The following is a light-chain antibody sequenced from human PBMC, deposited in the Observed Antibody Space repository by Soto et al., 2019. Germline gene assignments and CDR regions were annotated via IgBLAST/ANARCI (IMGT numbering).Light chain of an antibody. CDR3: QQSITYPWT. Sequence: EIQMTQSPSTLCASAGDRVTITCRASQNIDMYLAWYQQKPGQAPSLLIYRASSLQSGVPSRFSGSGSGTEFTLTISSLQPDDFATYYCQQSITYPWTFGQGTKVDIK. V-gene: IGKV1-5*03. CDR2: RAS. J-gene: IGKJ1*01. CDR1: QNIDMY.